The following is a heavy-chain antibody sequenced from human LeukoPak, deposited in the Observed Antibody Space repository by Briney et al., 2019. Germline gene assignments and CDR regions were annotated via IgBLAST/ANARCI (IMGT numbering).Heavy chain of an antibody. J-gene: IGHJ5*02. V-gene: IGHV1-69*05. CDR3: ARDCGGDCYFSS. CDR1: GGTFSSYA. CDR2: IIPIFGTA. Sequence: GASVKVSCKASGGTFSSYAISWVRQAPGQGLEWVGGIIPIFGTANYAQKFQGRVTITTDESTSTAYMELSSLRSEDTAVYYCARDCGGDCYFSSWGQGTLVTVPS. D-gene: IGHD2-21*02.